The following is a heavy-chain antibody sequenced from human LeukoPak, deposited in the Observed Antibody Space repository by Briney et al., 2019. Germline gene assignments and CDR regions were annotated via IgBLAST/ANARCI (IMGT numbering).Heavy chain of an antibody. Sequence: SGTLSLTCAVSGGSICSSNWWSWVRQPPGKGLEWIGEIYHSGSTNYNPSLKSRVTISVDKSKNQFSLKLSSVTAADTAVYYCARGLPNPPPKQWLVKLYYYGMDVWGKGTTVTVSS. V-gene: IGHV4-4*02. J-gene: IGHJ6*04. CDR1: GGSICSSNW. CDR2: IYHSGST. D-gene: IGHD6-19*01. CDR3: ARGLPNPPPKQWLVKLYYYGMDV.